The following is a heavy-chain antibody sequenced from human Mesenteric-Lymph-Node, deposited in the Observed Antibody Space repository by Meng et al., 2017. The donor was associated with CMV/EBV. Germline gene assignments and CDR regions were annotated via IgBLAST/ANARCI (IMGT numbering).Heavy chain of an antibody. CDR3: ARAPYCSSTSCRKHYYYYYGMDV. D-gene: IGHD2-2*01. J-gene: IGHJ6*02. V-gene: IGHV1-69*13. CDR2: IIPVFGPP. Sequence: SVKVSCKASGYIFSRYTITWVRQAPGQGLQWMGGIIPVFGPPNYAQLFQGRITITADESTSTAHMELSSLRSEDTAVYYCARAPYCSSTSCRKHYYYYYGMDVWGQGTTVTVSS. CDR1: GYIFSRYT.